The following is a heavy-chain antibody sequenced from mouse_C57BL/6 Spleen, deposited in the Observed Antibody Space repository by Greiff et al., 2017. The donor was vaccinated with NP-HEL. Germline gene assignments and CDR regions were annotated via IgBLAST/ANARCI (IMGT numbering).Heavy chain of an antibody. CDR1: GYTFTSYC. J-gene: IGHJ2*01. CDR2: IHPSDSAT. D-gene: IGHD4-1*01. Sequence: QVQLQQPGAELVTPGASVKVSCKASGYTFTSYCMHWVKQRPGQVLEWIGRIHPSDSATNYNQKFKGKATLTVDKSSSTAYMQLSSLTSEDSAVYYCAITGTLDYWGQGTTLTVSS. V-gene: IGHV1-74*01. CDR3: AITGTLDY.